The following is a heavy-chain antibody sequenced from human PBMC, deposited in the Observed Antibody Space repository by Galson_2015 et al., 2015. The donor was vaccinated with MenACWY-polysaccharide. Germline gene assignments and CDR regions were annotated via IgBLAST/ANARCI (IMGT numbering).Heavy chain of an antibody. CDR2: MNPNSGNT. D-gene: IGHD3-22*01. CDR1: GYTFSSYD. CDR3: ARGGKYYYDSSGYLNWFDP. V-gene: IGHV1-8*01. J-gene: IGHJ5*02. Sequence: SVKVSCKASGYTFSSYDINWVRQTTGQGLEWMGWMNPNSGNTGYAQKFQGRVTMTRNTSISIAYMELSGLRSEDTAVYYCARGGKYYYDSSGYLNWFDPWGQGTLVTVPS.